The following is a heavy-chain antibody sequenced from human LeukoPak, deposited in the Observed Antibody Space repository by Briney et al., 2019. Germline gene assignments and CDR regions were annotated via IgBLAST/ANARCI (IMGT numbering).Heavy chain of an antibody. CDR3: ARRNRDILTGYYFDY. V-gene: IGHV5-51*01. J-gene: IGHJ4*02. CDR2: IHPGDSDT. Sequence: AGESLKISCKGSGYSFTNYWIGWVRQMPGKGLEWMGIIHPGDSDTRYSPSFQGHVTISADKSISTAYLQWSSLKASDTAMYYCARRNRDILTGYYFDYWGQGTLVTVSS. D-gene: IGHD3-9*01. CDR1: GYSFTNYW.